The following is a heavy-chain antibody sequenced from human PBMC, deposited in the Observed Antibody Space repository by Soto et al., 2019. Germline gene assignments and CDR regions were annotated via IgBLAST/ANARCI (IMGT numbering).Heavy chain of an antibody. D-gene: IGHD6-19*01. CDR2: IYYSGST. Sequence: QVQLQESGPGLVKPSETLSLTCTVSGGSISSYYWSWIRQPPGKGLEWIGYIYYSGSTNYNPSLKSRVTISVDTSKNQFSLKLSSVTAADTAVHYCARLTSGWGLGYFQHWGQGTLVTVSS. V-gene: IGHV4-59*08. CDR1: GGSISSYY. J-gene: IGHJ1*01. CDR3: ARLTSGWGLGYFQH.